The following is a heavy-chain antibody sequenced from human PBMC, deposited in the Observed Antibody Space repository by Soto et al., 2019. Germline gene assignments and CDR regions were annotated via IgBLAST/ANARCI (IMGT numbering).Heavy chain of an antibody. CDR2: ISSSSSTI. Sequence: HPGGSLRLSCAASGFTFSSYSMNWVRQAPGKGLEWVSYISSSSSTIYYADSVKGRFTISRDNAKNSLYLQMNSLRDEDTAVYYCASARYYDFWSRPYGMDVWGQGATVTVSS. CDR1: GFTFSSYS. CDR3: ASARYYDFWSRPYGMDV. J-gene: IGHJ6*02. V-gene: IGHV3-48*02. D-gene: IGHD3-3*01.